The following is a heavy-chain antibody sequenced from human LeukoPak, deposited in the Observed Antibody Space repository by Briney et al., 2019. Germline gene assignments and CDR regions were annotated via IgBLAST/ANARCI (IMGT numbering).Heavy chain of an antibody. V-gene: IGHV7-4-1*02. CDR2: INTNTGNP. CDR3: AIWYCSGGRCYSNARTFVY. J-gene: IGHJ4*02. Sequence: ASVKVSCKASGYTFTSYAMNWVRQAPGQGLEWMGWINTNTGNPTYAQGFTGRFVFSLDTSVSTAYLQISSLKAEDTAVYYCAIWYCSGGRCYSNARTFVYWGQGTRVTVSS. D-gene: IGHD2-15*01. CDR1: GYTFTSYA.